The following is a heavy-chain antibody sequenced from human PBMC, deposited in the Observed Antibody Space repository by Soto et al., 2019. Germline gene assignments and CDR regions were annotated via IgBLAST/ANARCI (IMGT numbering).Heavy chain of an antibody. D-gene: IGHD6-19*01. CDR2: INSDGSST. Sequence: EVQLMESGGGLVQPGGSLRLSFAAFGFPFISSWLHGVRKAPGKGLVWVSRINSDGSSTTYADSVKGRFTISRDNAKNTLYLQMNSLRAEDTAVYYCVRGEGGWETYWGQGTLVTVSS. CDR1: GFPFISSW. V-gene: IGHV3-74*01. J-gene: IGHJ4*02. CDR3: VRGEGGWETY.